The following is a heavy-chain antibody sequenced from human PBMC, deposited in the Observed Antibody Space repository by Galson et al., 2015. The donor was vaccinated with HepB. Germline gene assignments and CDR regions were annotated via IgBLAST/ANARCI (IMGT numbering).Heavy chain of an antibody. CDR3: ARDGSYGQRQRYYYGMDV. CDR2: IIPIFGTA. D-gene: IGHD5-18*01. CDR1: GGTFSSYA. Sequence: SVKVSCKASGGTFSSYAISWVRQAPGQGLEWMGGIIPIFGTANYAQKFQGRVTITADESTSTAYMELSSLRSEDTAVYYCARDGSYGQRQRYYYGMDVWGQGTTVTVSS. J-gene: IGHJ6*02. V-gene: IGHV1-69*13.